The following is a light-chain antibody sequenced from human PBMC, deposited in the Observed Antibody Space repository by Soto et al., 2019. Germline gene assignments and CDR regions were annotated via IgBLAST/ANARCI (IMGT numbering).Light chain of an antibody. CDR2: GAS. CDR1: QSLSSTY. Sequence: EIVLTQSPGTLSLSPGERATLSCRASQSLSSTYLAWYQQKPGQAPRLLIYGASSRATGIPDMFIGSGSATYFTLTSRGLEPEDFAVYPCHQYGNSPPTFGGGTKVEI. CDR3: HQYGNSPPT. V-gene: IGKV3-20*01. J-gene: IGKJ4*01.